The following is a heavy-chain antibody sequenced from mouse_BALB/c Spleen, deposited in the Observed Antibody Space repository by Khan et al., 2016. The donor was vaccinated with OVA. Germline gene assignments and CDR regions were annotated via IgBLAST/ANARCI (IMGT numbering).Heavy chain of an antibody. CDR2: ISNGGGST. Sequence: EVKLEESGGGLVQPGGSLKLSCAASAFTFSSYIMSWVRQTPEKRLEWVAYISNGGGSTYYLDTVKGRFTISRDNAKNTLYLQMSSLKSEDTAMYYCARHGNYVSFDYWGQGTTLTVSS. V-gene: IGHV5-12-2*01. CDR1: AFTFSSYI. J-gene: IGHJ2*01. D-gene: IGHD2-1*01. CDR3: ARHGNYVSFDY.